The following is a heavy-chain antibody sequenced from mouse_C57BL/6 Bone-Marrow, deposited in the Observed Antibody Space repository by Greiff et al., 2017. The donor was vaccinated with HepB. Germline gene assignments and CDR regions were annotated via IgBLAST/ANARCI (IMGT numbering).Heavy chain of an antibody. J-gene: IGHJ3*01. D-gene: IGHD1-1*01. CDR3: ATRDANYYGSSYGFAY. V-gene: IGHV1-19*01. CDR2: INPYNGGT. CDR1: GYTFTDYY. Sequence: EVQLQQSGPVLVKPGASVKMSCKASGYTFTDYYMNWVKQSHGKSLEWIGVINPYNGGTSYNQKFKGKATLTVDKSSSTTYMELNSLTSEDSTVYYYATRDANYYGSSYGFAYWGQGTLVTVSA.